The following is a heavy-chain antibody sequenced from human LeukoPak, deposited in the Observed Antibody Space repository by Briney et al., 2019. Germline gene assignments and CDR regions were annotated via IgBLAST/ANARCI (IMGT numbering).Heavy chain of an antibody. Sequence: SETLSLSCTVSGGSISTSTYYWGWLRQPPGKGPEWIGSIHYSGTTYNNPSLKSRATISVDTSKNQFSLNLRSVSAADTAVYYCARDWVPATAIHLNWFDPWGQGTLVTVSS. D-gene: IGHD2-21*02. J-gene: IGHJ5*02. CDR2: IHYSGTT. V-gene: IGHV4-39*02. CDR3: ARDWVPATAIHLNWFDP. CDR1: GGSISTSTYY.